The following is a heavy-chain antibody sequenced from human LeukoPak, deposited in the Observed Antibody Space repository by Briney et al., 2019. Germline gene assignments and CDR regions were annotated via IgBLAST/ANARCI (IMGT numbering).Heavy chain of an antibody. CDR2: IRYDGSNK. Sequence: PGGSLRPSCAASGFTFSSYGMHWVRQAPGKGLEWVAFIRYDGSNKYYADSVKGRFTISRDNSKNTLYLQMNSLRAEDTAVYYCAKGKEGRSRDFDYWGQGTLVTVSS. J-gene: IGHJ4*02. D-gene: IGHD2-2*01. CDR1: GFTFSSYG. V-gene: IGHV3-30*02. CDR3: AKGKEGRSRDFDY.